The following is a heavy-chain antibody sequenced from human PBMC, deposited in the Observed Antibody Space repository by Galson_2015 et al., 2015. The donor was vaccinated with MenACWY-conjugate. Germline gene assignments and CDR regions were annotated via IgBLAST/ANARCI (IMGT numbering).Heavy chain of an antibody. CDR2: IHSSSSYT. Sequence: VSRIHSSSSYTNYADSVKGRFTISRDNAKNSPYLLMNSLRAEDTGVYYCARGGGNYLDFDFWGQGTLVTVSS. V-gene: IGHV3-11*05. D-gene: IGHD1-14*01. J-gene: IGHJ4*02. CDR3: ARGGGNYLDFDF.